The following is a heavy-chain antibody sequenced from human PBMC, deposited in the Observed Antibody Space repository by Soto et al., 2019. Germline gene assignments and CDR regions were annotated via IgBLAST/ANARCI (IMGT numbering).Heavy chain of an antibody. Sequence: QVQLVESGGGVVQPGRSLRLSCAASGFTFSSYVMHWVRQAPGKGLEWVAVISYDGSNKYYADSVKGRFTISRDNSKNTLYLQMNSLRAEDTAVYDCASPIPCSGGRCYHPGGQGTLVTVSS. CDR1: GFTFSSYV. J-gene: IGHJ4*02. D-gene: IGHD2-15*01. V-gene: IGHV3-30-3*01. CDR3: ASPIPCSGGRCYHP. CDR2: ISYDGSNK.